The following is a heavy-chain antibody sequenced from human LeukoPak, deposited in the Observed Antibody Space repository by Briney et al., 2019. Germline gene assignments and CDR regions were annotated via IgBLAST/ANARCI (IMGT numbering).Heavy chain of an antibody. D-gene: IGHD3-3*01. V-gene: IGHV3-15*01. CDR1: GFTFTSAW. J-gene: IGHJ4*02. CDR3: ITGDYDFWSGFYSPNHYFDY. CDR2: IKGKTAAGAP. Sequence: GGSLRLSCAASGFTFTSAWMSWVRQAPGKGLEWVGRIKGKTAAGAPDYVASVKGRFTISRDDSKNTLLLQMNSLKTEDTAVYYCITGDYDFWSGFYSPNHYFDYWGQGTLVTVSS.